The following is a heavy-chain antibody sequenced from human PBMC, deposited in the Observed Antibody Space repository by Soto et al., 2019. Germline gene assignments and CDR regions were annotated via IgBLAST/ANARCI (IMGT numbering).Heavy chain of an antibody. CDR2: INPNSGGT. V-gene: IGHV1-2*04. D-gene: IGHD2-21*01. J-gene: IGHJ4*02. CDR1: GYTFTGYY. CDR3: ARDLGERDGHRMYYFDY. Sequence: ASVKVSCKASGYTFTGYYMHWVRQAPGQGLEWMGWINPNSGGTNYAQKFQGWVTMTRDTPISTAYMELSRLRSDDTAVYYCARDLGERDGHRMYYFDYWGQGTLVTVSS.